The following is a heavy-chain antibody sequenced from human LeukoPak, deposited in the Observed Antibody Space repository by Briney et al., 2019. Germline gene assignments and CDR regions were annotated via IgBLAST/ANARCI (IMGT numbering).Heavy chain of an antibody. Sequence: GGSLRLSCAASGFTFSSYGMHWVRQAPGKGLEWVAVISYDGSNKYYADSVKGRFTISRDNSKNTLYLQMNSLRAEDTAVYYCAKWKYSNSGIDDYWGQGTLVTVSS. CDR3: AKWKYSNSGIDDY. J-gene: IGHJ4*02. D-gene: IGHD6-6*01. CDR2: ISYDGSNK. CDR1: GFTFSSYG. V-gene: IGHV3-30*18.